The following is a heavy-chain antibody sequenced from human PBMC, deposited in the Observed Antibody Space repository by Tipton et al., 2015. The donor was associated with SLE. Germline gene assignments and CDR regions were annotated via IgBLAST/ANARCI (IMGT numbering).Heavy chain of an antibody. J-gene: IGHJ2*01. CDR1: GYTFTSYY. V-gene: IGHV1-46*01. D-gene: IGHD1-7*01. Sequence: QSGPEVKKPGASVKVSCKASGYTFTSYYMHWVRQAPGQGLERMGIINPSGGSTSYAQKFQGRVTMTRDTSTSTVYMELSSLRSEDTAVYYCARGRIIGTTHLGWYFDLWGRGTLVTVSS. CDR2: INPSGGST. CDR3: ARGRIIGTTHLGWYFDL.